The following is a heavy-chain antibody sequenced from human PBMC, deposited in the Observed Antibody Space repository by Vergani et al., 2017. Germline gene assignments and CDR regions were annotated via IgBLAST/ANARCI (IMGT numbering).Heavy chain of an antibody. CDR3: AGLSCSSSCGWFDP. J-gene: IGHJ5*02. CDR2: ISGSGGST. D-gene: IGHD6-13*01. CDR1: GFTFSSYA. V-gene: IGHV3-23*01. Sequence: EVQLLESGGGLVQPGGSLRLSCAASGFTFSSYAMSWVRQAPGKGLEWVSAISGSGGSTYYADSVKGRFTISRDNSKNTLYLQINSLRAEDTAVYYCAGLSCSSSCGWFDPWGQGTLVTVSS.